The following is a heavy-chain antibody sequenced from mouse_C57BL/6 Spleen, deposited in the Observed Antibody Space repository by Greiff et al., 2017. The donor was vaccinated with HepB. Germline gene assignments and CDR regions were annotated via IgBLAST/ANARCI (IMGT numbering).Heavy chain of an antibody. CDR3: ARSIYCGSSYSWYFDV. V-gene: IGHV1-53*01. CDR2: INPSNGGT. CDR1: GYTFTSYW. D-gene: IGHD1-1*01. Sequence: QVQLQQSGTELVKPGASVKLSCKASGYTFTSYWMHWVKQRPGQGLEWIGNINPSNGGTNYNEKFKSKATLTVDKSSSTAYMQLSSLTSEDSAVYYCARSIYCGSSYSWYFDVWGTGTTVTVSS. J-gene: IGHJ1*03.